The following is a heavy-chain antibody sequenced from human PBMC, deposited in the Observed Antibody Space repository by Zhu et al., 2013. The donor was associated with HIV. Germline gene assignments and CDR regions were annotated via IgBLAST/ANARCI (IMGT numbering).Heavy chain of an antibody. J-gene: IGHJ4*02. V-gene: IGHV4-38-2*01. CDR2: IYHSGST. CDR1: GYSISSGYY. D-gene: IGHD3-22*01. CDR3: ASTAIRVRYYYDSSGYYS. Sequence: QVQLQESGPGLVKPSETLSLTCAVSGYSISSGYYWGWIRQPPGKGLEWIGSIYHSGSTYYNPSLKSRVTISVDTSKNQFSLKLSSVTAADTAVYYCASTAIRVRYYYDSSGYYSWGQGTWSPSPQ.